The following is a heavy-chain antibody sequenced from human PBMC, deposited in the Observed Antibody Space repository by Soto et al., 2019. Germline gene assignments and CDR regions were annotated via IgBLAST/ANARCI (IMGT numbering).Heavy chain of an antibody. CDR3: ARRTMGNYYYMDV. D-gene: IGHD3-10*01. V-gene: IGHV3-11*01. CDR2: ISSSGTID. CDR1: GFTLSDYY. J-gene: IGHJ6*03. Sequence: QVQLVESGGGLVKPGGSLRLSCVASGFTLSDYYMSWIRQAPGKGLEWVSYISSSGTIDNYADSVKGRFTISRDNAKNSLSLQMNGLRAEDTAVHYCARRTMGNYYYMDVWGKGTTVTVSS.